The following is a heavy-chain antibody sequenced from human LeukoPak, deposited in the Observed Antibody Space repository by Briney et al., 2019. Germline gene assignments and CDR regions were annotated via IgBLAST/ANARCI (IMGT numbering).Heavy chain of an antibody. CDR2: ISSSGSTI. Sequence: GGSLRLSCAASGFSFGSFEMNWVRQAPGKGLEWVSYISSSGSTIDYADSVKGRFTISRDNAKNSLYLQMNSLRAEDTAVYYCARDGEWELLGYWGQGTLVTVSS. V-gene: IGHV3-48*03. D-gene: IGHD1-26*01. J-gene: IGHJ4*02. CDR3: ARDGEWELLGY. CDR1: GFSFGSFE.